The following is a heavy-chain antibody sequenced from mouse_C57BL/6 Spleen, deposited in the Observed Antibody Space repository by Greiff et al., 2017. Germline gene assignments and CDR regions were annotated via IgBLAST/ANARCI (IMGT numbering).Heavy chain of an antibody. V-gene: IGHV1-64*01. CDR2: IHPNSGST. CDR1: GYTFTSYW. Sequence: QVQLQQPRAELVKPGASVQLSCKASGYTFTSYWVHWVKQRPGQGLEWIGMIHPNSGSTNYNEKFKSKATLTVDKSSSPAYMQLSSLTSEDSAVYYCARAGDDYDVAWFPYWRQSDLVTVFA. D-gene: IGHD2-4*01. CDR3: ARAGDDYDVAWFPY. J-gene: IGHJ3*01.